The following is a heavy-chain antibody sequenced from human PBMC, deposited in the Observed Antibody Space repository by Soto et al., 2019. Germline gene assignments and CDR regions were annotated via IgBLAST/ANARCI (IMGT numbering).Heavy chain of an antibody. CDR1: GFTVTNNY. Sequence: PGGSLRLSCAASGFTVTNNYMSWVRQAPGKGLEWVSVIYSGGSTYYADSVKGRFTISRDSSKNTLYLQMNSLRAEDTAVYYCAREVGPVVRGIPYYYFDYWGQGTLVTVS. CDR2: IYSGGST. D-gene: IGHD3-10*01. J-gene: IGHJ4*02. CDR3: AREVGPVVRGIPYYYFDY. V-gene: IGHV3-66*01.